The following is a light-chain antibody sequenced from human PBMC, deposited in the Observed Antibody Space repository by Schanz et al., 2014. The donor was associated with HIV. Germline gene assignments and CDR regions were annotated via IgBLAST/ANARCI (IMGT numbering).Light chain of an antibody. CDR3: SSYASRNVVL. Sequence: QSALTQPASVSGSPGQSITISCTGTSSDVGGYNYVSWYQQHPGKAPKLMIYDVSNRPSGVSNRFSGSKSGNTASLTISGLQAEDEGIYYCSSYASRNVVLFGGGTKLTVL. CDR2: DVS. CDR1: SSDVGGYNY. J-gene: IGLJ3*02. V-gene: IGLV2-14*03.